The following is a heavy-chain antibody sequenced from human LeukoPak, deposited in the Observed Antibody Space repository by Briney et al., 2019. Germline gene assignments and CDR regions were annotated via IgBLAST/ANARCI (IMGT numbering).Heavy chain of an antibody. V-gene: IGHV3-7*01. J-gene: IGHJ4*02. D-gene: IGHD5-18*01. CDR1: GFTFSSYW. CDR3: AKDRYSYAFEYSDS. Sequence: SGGSLRLSCAASGFTFSSYWMSWVRQAPGKGLEWVANIKQDGSEKYYADSVKGRFTISRDNSKNTLSLQVSSLRAEDTAVYYCAKDRYSYAFEYSDSWGQGTLVTVSS. CDR2: IKQDGSEK.